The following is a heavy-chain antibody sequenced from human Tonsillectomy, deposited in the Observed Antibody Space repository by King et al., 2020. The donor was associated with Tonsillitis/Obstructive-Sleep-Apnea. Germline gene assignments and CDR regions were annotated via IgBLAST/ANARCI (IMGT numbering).Heavy chain of an antibody. CDR3: ARDQAVGYCSSTSCSQIDY. CDR1: GFTFSDYS. J-gene: IGHJ4*02. CDR2: IWYDGSNK. V-gene: IGHV3-33*01. D-gene: IGHD2-2*01. Sequence: VQLVESGGGVVQPGRSLRLSCAASGFTFSDYSMYWVRQAPGKGLEWVAVIWYDGSNKYSADSVKGRFTISRDNSKNTLYRQMNNLRADDTAVYYCARDQAVGYCSSTSCSQIDYWGQGTLVTVSS.